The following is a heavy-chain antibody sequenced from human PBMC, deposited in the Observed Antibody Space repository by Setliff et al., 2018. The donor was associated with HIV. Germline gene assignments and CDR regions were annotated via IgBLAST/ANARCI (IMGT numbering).Heavy chain of an antibody. D-gene: IGHD2-21*01. V-gene: IGHV3-23*01. Sequence: GGSLRLSCAASGFTFSSAWMGWVRQAPGKGLEWVSAISGGGDRTYHADSVRGRFTIARDNSKSSLYLQMNSLRAEDTAVYYCAIEDGCGGHYHSWGQGTLVTVSS. J-gene: IGHJ4*02. CDR1: GFTFSSAW. CDR3: AIEDGCGGHYHS. CDR2: ISGGGDRT.